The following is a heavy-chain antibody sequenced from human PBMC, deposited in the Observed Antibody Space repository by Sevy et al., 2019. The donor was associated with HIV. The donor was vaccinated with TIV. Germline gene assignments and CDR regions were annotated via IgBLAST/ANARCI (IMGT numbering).Heavy chain of an antibody. CDR3: ATSTLYYDFWSGYSQPAFDY. J-gene: IGHJ4*02. CDR1: GFTFSSYS. Sequence: GGSLRLSCAAFGFTFSSYSMTWVRQAPGKGLEWVSSISSSGSYIYYADSLKGRFTISRDNAKNSLYPQMNSLRAEDTAVYYCATSTLYYDFWSGYSQPAFDYWGQGTLVTVSS. CDR2: ISSSGSYI. V-gene: IGHV3-21*01. D-gene: IGHD3-3*01.